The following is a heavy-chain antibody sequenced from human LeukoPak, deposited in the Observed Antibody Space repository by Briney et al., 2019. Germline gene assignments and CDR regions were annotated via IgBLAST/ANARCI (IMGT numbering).Heavy chain of an antibody. CDR2: INPNSGGT. J-gene: IGHJ4*02. D-gene: IGHD3-22*01. V-gene: IGHV1-2*02. CDR3: ATGKGYYDSSGYPQ. CDR1: GYTFTGYY. Sequence: ASVKVSCKASGYTFTGYYMHWVRQAPGQGLEWMGWINPNSGGTNYAQKFQGRVTMTRDTSISTAYMELSRLRSDDTAVYYCATGKGYYDSSGYPQWGQGTLVTVSS.